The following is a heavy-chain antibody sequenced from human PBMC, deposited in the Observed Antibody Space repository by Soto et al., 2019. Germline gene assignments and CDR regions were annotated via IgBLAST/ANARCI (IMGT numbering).Heavy chain of an antibody. CDR2: IYYSGST. D-gene: IGHD5-12*01. CDR3: ARDRGGHDEEYYFDY. J-gene: IGHJ4*02. V-gene: IGHV4-59*01. Sequence: SETLSLTCTVSGGSISSYYWSWIRQPPGKGLEWIGYIYYSGSTNYNPSLKSRVTISVDTSKNQFSLKLSSVTAADTAVYYCARDRGGHDEEYYFDYWGQGSLVTVSS. CDR1: GGSISSYY.